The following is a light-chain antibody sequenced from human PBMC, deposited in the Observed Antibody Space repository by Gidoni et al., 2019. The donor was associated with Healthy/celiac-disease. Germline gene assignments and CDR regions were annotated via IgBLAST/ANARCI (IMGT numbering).Light chain of an antibody. CDR3: NSRDSSGNQWV. V-gene: IGLV3-19*01. CDR1: SLRSYY. J-gene: IGLJ3*02. Sequence: SSELTQDPAVSVALGQTVRIKCQGDSLRSYYASWYQKKPGQAPVLVIYGKNNRPSAIPDRFSGSSSGNTASLTITGAQAEDEADYYCNSRDSSGNQWVFGGGTKLTVL. CDR2: GKN.